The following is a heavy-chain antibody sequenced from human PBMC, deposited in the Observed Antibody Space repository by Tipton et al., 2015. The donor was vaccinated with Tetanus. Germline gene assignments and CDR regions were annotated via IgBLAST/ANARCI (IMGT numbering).Heavy chain of an antibody. Sequence: TLSLTCTVSGGSISSGGYYWSWIRQHPGKGLEWIGDIYNGGSTYYNPSLKSRVTISVDTSKNQFSLKLNSVTAADTAVYYCARDQARGARGWNYFDHWGQGSLVTVSS. D-gene: IGHD6-6*01. V-gene: IGHV4-31*03. CDR1: GGSISSGGYY. CDR3: ARDQARGARGWNYFDH. J-gene: IGHJ4*02. CDR2: IYNGGST.